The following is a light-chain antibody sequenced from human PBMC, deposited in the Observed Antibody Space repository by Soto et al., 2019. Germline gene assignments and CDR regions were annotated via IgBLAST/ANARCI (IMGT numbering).Light chain of an antibody. Sequence: QSVLTQPASVSGSPGQSITISCTGTSSDVGGYNYVSWYQQHPGKAPKLVIYDVSNRPSGISSRLSGSKSGNTASLTISGLQAEDEADYYCTSYTSSSPYVFGTGTKLTVL. CDR3: TSYTSSSPYV. V-gene: IGLV2-14*03. CDR1: SSDVGGYNY. CDR2: DVS. J-gene: IGLJ1*01.